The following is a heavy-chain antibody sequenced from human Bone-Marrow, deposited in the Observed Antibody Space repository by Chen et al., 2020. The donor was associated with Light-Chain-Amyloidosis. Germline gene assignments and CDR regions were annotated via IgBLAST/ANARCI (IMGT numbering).Heavy chain of an antibody. V-gene: IGHV3-53*01. CDR3: ARGAIDYGDSLRF. J-gene: IGHJ4*02. CDR2: IYDGGNK. Sequence: EVLLEESGGGLIQPGGSLRLSCAASGFSVSANYMSWVRQAPGKGLEWLSVIYDGGNKSYAESVRGRFTISRDNSKNTLSLEMNNLRAEDTAMYYCARGAIDYGDSLRFWGQGTLVTVSS. D-gene: IGHD4-17*01. CDR1: GFSVSANY.